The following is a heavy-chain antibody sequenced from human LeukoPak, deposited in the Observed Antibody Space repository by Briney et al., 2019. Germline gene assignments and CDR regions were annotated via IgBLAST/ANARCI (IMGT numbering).Heavy chain of an antibody. CDR2: IHYSGST. Sequence: PSETLSLTCTVSGGSISSYYWSWIRQPPGKGLDWIGHIHYSGSTNYKPSLKSRVTISLDTFKNRFYLKLSSVTAAATAVYYCARQRNSYGFPFDYWGQGTLVTVSS. J-gene: IGHJ4*02. D-gene: IGHD5-18*01. V-gene: IGHV4-59*08. CDR3: ARQRNSYGFPFDY. CDR1: GGSISSYY.